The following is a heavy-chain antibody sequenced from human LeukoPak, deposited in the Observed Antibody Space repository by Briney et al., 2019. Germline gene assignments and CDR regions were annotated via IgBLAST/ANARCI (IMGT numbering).Heavy chain of an antibody. D-gene: IGHD6-6*01. V-gene: IGHV4-61*02. CDR2: IYTSGST. Sequence: SETLSLTCTVSGGSISSGSYYWSWIRQPAGKGLEWIGRIYTSGSTNYNPSLKSRVTISVDTSKNQFSLKLSSVTAADTAVYYCARLATPSTMAARGRSWFESWGQGTLVTVSS. J-gene: IGHJ5*01. CDR1: GGSISSGSYY. CDR3: ARLATPSTMAARGRSWFES.